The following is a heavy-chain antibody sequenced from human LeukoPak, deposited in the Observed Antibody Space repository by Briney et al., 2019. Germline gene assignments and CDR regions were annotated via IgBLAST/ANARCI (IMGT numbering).Heavy chain of an antibody. CDR3: ARYEAVAGVFDY. CDR1: GGSISSNY. V-gene: IGHV4-4*07. Sequence: PSETLSLTCTVSGGSISSNYWSWIRQPAGKGLEWIGRIYSSGSTNYNPSLKSRVTISVDTSKNQFSLKLSSVTAADTAVYYCARYEAVAGVFDYWGQGTLVTVSS. CDR2: IYSSGST. D-gene: IGHD6-19*01. J-gene: IGHJ4*02.